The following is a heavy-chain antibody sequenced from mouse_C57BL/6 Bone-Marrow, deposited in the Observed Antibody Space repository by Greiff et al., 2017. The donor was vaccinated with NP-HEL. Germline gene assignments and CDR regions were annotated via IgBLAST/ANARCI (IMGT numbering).Heavy chain of an antibody. D-gene: IGHD2-2*01. CDR1: GYTFTSYW. Sequence: QVQLQQPGAELVMPGASVKLSCKASGYTFTSYWMHWVKQRPGQGLEWIGEIDPSDSYTNYNQKFKGKSTLTVDKSSSTAYMQLSSLTSEDSAAYYCARGYGWYFDVWGTGTSVTVSS. CDR3: ARGYGWYFDV. J-gene: IGHJ1*03. V-gene: IGHV1-69*01. CDR2: IDPSDSYT.